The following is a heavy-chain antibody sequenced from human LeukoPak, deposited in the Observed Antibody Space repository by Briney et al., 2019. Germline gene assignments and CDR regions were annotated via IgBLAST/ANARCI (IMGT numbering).Heavy chain of an antibody. CDR1: GFTFSSYG. Sequence: GGSLRLSCAASGFTFSSYGMHWVRQAPGKGLEWVAFIRNDGSSEFYKDSVKGRFTISRDNSKNTLFLQMNSLRAEDTAVYYCAKHDVLRYFDWLFDDWGQGTLVTVSS. CDR3: AKHDVLRYFDWLFDD. J-gene: IGHJ5*02. CDR2: IRNDGSSE. D-gene: IGHD3-9*01. V-gene: IGHV3-30*02.